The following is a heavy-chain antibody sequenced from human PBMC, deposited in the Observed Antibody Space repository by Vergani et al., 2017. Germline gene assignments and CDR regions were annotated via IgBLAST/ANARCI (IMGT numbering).Heavy chain of an antibody. V-gene: IGHV3-30*18. J-gene: IGHJ4*02. Sequence: QVQLVESGGGVVQPGRSLRLSCAASGFTFNNYGMHWVRQAPGKGLEWVAVISYDGGNKYYTDSVKGRFTISRDNSKNTLYLQMNSPRAEDTAVYYCAKESKRIVGATVYWGQGTLVTVSS. D-gene: IGHD1-26*01. CDR2: ISYDGGNK. CDR1: GFTFNNYG. CDR3: AKESKRIVGATVY.